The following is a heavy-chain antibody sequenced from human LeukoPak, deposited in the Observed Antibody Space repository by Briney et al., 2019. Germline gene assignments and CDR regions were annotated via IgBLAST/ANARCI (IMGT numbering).Heavy chain of an antibody. Sequence: PSETLSLTCTVSGGSISSSSYYWGWIRQPPGKGLEWIGSIYYSGSTYYNPSLKSRVTISVDTSKNQFSLKLSSVTAADTAVCYCARDTSGDSSGYCFFDYWGQGTLVTVSS. CDR1: GGSISSSSYY. V-gene: IGHV4-39*07. J-gene: IGHJ4*02. D-gene: IGHD3-22*01. CDR2: IYYSGST. CDR3: ARDTSGDSSGYCFFDY.